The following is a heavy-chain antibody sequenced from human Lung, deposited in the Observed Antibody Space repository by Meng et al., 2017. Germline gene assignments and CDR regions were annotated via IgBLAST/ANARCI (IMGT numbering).Heavy chain of an antibody. D-gene: IGHD3-22*01. J-gene: IGHJ4*02. Sequence: QVQLVQSGAEVKTPGSSVKVSCKASGGTFSSYTLIWVRQAPGQGLEWMGRILPILDITKYTQKFQGRVTITADKSTSTAYMELSGLTSDDTAVYYCAREHDSSGYIDFWGQGTLVTVSS. CDR1: GGTFSSYT. CDR2: ILPILDIT. CDR3: AREHDSSGYIDF. V-gene: IGHV1-69*08.